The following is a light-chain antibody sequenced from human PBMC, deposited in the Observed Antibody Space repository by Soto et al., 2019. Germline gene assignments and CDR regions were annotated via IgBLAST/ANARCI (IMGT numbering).Light chain of an antibody. Sequence: DIQMTQSPSTLSASVGDRVTITCRASQTISSWLAWYQQKPGKAPNLLIYKASTLESGVPSRFSGSGSGTEFPLTISSLQPDDFATSYCQQSSSYSTWTFGQGTKVEIK. CDR2: KAS. CDR1: QTISSW. V-gene: IGKV1-5*03. CDR3: QQSSSYSTWT. J-gene: IGKJ1*01.